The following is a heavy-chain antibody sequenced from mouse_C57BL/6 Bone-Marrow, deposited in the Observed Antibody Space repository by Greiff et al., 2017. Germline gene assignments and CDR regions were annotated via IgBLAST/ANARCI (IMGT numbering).Heavy chain of an antibody. CDR3: ARDVFYYYGSSPFDF. CDR1: GYTFTSYW. D-gene: IGHD1-1*01. J-gene: IGHJ2*01. V-gene: IGHV1-72*01. Sequence: VKLLESGPELVKPGASVKISCKASGYTFTSYWMHWVKQRPGRGLEWIGRIDPNSGGTKYNEKFKSKATLTVDKPSSTTYMQLSSLTSEDSAVYECARDVFYYYGSSPFDFWGRGTTLTVSS. CDR2: IDPNSGGT.